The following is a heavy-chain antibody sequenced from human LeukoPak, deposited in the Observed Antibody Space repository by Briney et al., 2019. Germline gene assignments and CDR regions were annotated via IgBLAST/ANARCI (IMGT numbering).Heavy chain of an antibody. J-gene: IGHJ5*02. CDR1: GFTFSSYA. CDR3: ARDQAAGTFEAFDP. Sequence: PGGSLRLSCAASGFTFSSYAMHWVRQAPGKGLEYVPAISSNGGSTYYANSVKGRFTISRDNSKNTLYLQMGSLRAEDMAVYYCARDQAAGTFEAFDPWGQGTQVTVSS. V-gene: IGHV3-64*01. D-gene: IGHD6-13*01. CDR2: ISSNGGST.